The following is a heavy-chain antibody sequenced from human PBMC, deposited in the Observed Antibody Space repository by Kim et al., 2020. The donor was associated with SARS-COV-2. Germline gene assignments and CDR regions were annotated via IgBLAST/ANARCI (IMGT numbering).Heavy chain of an antibody. V-gene: IGHV3-30*01. CDR3: ARLDYDSSGSPVGFDY. D-gene: IGHD3-22*01. J-gene: IGHJ4*02. Sequence: SLKGRFTISRDNSKNTLYLQMNSLRAEDTAVYYCARLDYDSSGSPVGFDYWGQGTLVTVSS.